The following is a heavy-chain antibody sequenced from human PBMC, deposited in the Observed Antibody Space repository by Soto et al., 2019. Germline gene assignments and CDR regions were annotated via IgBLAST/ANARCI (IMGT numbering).Heavy chain of an antibody. Sequence: GESLKISCKGSGYSFTYYWIGWVRQTPGKGLEWMGIIYPGDSDTRYNPSFEGQVTISADKSISTAFLQWSSLKASDTAMYYCARHGYDILTGYLSSWGQGTLVT. V-gene: IGHV5-51*01. CDR2: IYPGDSDT. CDR1: GYSFTYYW. CDR3: ARHGYDILTGYLSS. D-gene: IGHD3-9*01. J-gene: IGHJ4*02.